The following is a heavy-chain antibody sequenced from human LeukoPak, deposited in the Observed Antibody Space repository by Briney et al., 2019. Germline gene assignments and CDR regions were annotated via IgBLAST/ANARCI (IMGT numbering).Heavy chain of an antibody. J-gene: IGHJ4*02. D-gene: IGHD6-13*01. V-gene: IGHV3-23*01. CDR3: AKALRQQPRAYDY. CDR1: GFTFSAYA. Sequence: GGSLRLSCAASGFTFSAYAMTWVRQGPGTGLECVSTIATSDPYTYYADFVQGRFTISRDNSKNTLYLQMDSLRAEDTAIYYCAKALRQQPRAYDYWGQGTLVTVSS. CDR2: IATSDPYT.